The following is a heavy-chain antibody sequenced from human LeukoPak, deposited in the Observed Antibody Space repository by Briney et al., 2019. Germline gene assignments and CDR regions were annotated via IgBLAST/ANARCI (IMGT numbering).Heavy chain of an antibody. J-gene: IGHJ4*02. Sequence: SETLSLTCTVSGGSISSYYWSWIRQSPGKGLEWIGYIFYSGSTNYNSSLNSRVTISVDTSKNQFSLKLSSVTAADTAVYYCARGPHFDFWGQGTLVTVSS. CDR2: IFYSGST. CDR1: GGSISSYY. V-gene: IGHV4-59*01. CDR3: ARGPHFDF.